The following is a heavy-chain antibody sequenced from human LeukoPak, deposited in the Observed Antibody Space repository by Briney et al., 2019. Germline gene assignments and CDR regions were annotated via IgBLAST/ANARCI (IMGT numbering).Heavy chain of an antibody. CDR2: ISAYNGNT. Sequence: GASVKVSCKASGYTFTSYGITWVRQAPGQGLEWMGWISAYNGNTNYAQKLQGRVTMTTDTSTSTAYMELRSLRSDDTAVYYCARTGYSSSWYDAEYFTTGARAPWSPSPQ. CDR3: ARTGYSSSWYDAEYFTT. D-gene: IGHD6-13*01. CDR1: GYTFTSYG. J-gene: IGHJ1*01. V-gene: IGHV1-18*01.